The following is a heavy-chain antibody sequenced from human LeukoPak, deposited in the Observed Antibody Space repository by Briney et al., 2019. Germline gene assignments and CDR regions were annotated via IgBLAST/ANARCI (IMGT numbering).Heavy chain of an antibody. CDR1: GGSISSYY. CDR2: IYYSGST. V-gene: IGHV4-59*01. J-gene: IGHJ3*02. Sequence: SETLSLTCTVSGGSISSYYWSWIRQPPGKGLEWIGYIYYSGSTNYNPSLKSRVTISADTSKNQFSLKLSSVTAADTAVYYCARGSIRGGDDDIWGQGTMVTVSS. D-gene: IGHD2-21*02. CDR3: ARGSIRGGDDDI.